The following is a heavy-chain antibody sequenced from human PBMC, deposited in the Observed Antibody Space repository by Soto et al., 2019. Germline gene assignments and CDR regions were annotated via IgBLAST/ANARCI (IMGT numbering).Heavy chain of an antibody. Sequence: QVQLVQSGAEVKKPGSSVKVSCKTSRDTFNKYAFNWVRQAPGQGLEWMGWIIPIFSARNYAEKFQSRVTITADDSTSTAYMELRSLRFEDTAVYYCARGETYLNVWGQGTTVTVSS. D-gene: IGHD3-16*01. J-gene: IGHJ6*02. CDR2: IIPIFSAR. V-gene: IGHV1-69*01. CDR1: RDTFNKYA. CDR3: ARGETYLNV.